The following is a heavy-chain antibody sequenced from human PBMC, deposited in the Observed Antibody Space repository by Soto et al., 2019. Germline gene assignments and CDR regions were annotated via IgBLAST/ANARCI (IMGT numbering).Heavy chain of an antibody. J-gene: IGHJ3*02. CDR1: GGCISSGGDY. CDR2: IYYSGST. V-gene: IGHV4-31*03. CDR3: ARRWGGVFDI. D-gene: IGHD1-26*01. Sequence: SETLSLTCTVSGGCISSGGDYWNWIRQHPGKGLEWIGYIYYSGSTYYNPSLKSRVTISVDTSKNQFSLKLSSVTAADTAVYYCARRWGGVFDIWGQGTMVTVSS.